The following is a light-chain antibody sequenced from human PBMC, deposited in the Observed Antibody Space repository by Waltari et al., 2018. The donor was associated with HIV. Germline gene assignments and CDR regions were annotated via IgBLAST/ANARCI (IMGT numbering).Light chain of an antibody. J-gene: IGKJ1*01. CDR3: QQYANTPWT. V-gene: IGKV4-1*01. CDR1: HNVLYSPNNKNY. Sequence: DIVMTQSPDYLAVSLGERGTIHWKSSHNVLYSPNNKNYLAWFQQKPGQPPKLLIYWASIRESGVPDRFTGSGSGTDFTLTISSLQAEDVAVYYCQQYANTPWTFGRGTKVEIK. CDR2: WAS.